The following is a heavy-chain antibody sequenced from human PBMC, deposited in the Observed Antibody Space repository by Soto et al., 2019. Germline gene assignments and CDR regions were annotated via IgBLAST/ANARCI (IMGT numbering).Heavy chain of an antibody. CDR2: ISYDGSNK. Sequence: GGSLRLSCAASGFTFSSYAMHWVRQAPGKGLEWVAVISYDGSNKYYADSVKGRFTISRDNSKNTLYLQMNSLRAEDTAVYYCASDSVGYYDSSLGYWGQGTLVTVSS. D-gene: IGHD3-22*01. CDR3: ASDSVGYYDSSLGY. V-gene: IGHV3-30-3*01. J-gene: IGHJ4*02. CDR1: GFTFSSYA.